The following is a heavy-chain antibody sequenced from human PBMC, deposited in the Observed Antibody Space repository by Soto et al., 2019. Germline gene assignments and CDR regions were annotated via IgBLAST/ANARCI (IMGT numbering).Heavy chain of an antibody. CDR1: GGSISSYY. Sequence: SETLSLTCTVSGGSISSYYWSWIRQPPGKGLEWIGYIYYSGSTNYNPSLKSRVTISVDTSKNQFSLKLSSVTAADTAVYYCARIYCISTSCYYYYGMDVWGQGTTVTVSS. CDR3: ARIYCISTSCYYYYGMDV. J-gene: IGHJ6*02. V-gene: IGHV4-59*01. CDR2: IYYSGST. D-gene: IGHD2-2*01.